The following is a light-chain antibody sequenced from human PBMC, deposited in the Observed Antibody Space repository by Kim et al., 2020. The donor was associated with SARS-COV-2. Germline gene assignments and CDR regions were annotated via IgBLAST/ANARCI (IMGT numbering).Light chain of an antibody. J-gene: IGKJ1*01. V-gene: IGKV3-11*01. CDR3: QQRSNSLT. CDR1: QSVSSY. Sequence: SLSPGERATLSCRARQSVSSYLAWYQQKPGQAPRLLIYDASNRATGIPARFSGSGSGTDFTLTISSLEPEDFAVYYCQQRSNSLTFGQGTKVDIK. CDR2: DAS.